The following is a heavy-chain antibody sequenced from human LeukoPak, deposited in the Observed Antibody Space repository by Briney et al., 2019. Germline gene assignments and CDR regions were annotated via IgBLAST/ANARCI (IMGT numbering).Heavy chain of an antibody. CDR2: MNPNSGNT. J-gene: IGHJ4*02. D-gene: IGHD3-16*01. CDR3: ARGPDYVWGSSPLFDY. Sequence: GASVKVSCKASGYTFTSYDINWVRQATGQGLEWMGWMNPNSGNTGYAQEFQGRVTMTRNTSISTAYMELSSLRSEDTAVYYCARGPDYVWGSSPLFDYWGQGTLVTVSS. V-gene: IGHV1-8*01. CDR1: GYTFTSYD.